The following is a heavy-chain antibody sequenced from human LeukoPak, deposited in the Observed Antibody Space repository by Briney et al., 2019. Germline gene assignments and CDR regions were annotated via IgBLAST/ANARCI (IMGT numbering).Heavy chain of an antibody. CDR3: ARDLEVGRRVDAFDI. Sequence: SETLSLTCTVSGGSISSSYWSWIRQPPGKGLEWIGYIYYSGSTSYNPSLKSRVTISVDTSKNQFSLKLTSVTAADTAVYYCARDLEVGRRVDAFDIWGQGIVVTVSS. CDR2: IYYSGST. CDR1: GGSISSSY. V-gene: IGHV4-59*12. D-gene: IGHD3-3*01. J-gene: IGHJ3*02.